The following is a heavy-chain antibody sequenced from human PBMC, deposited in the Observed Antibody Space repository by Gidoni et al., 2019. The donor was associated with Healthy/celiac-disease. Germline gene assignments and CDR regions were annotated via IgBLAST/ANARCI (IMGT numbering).Heavy chain of an antibody. CDR1: GGSISSYY. CDR3: ARDSYRKGIDY. J-gene: IGHJ4*02. D-gene: IGHD3-16*02. CDR2: IYYSGST. Sequence: QVQLQESGPGLVKPSETLSLTCTVSGGSISSYYWSWIRQPPGKGLEWIGYIYYSGSTNYNPSLKSRVTISVDTSKNQFSLKLSSVTAADTAVYYCARDSYRKGIDYWGQGTLVTVSS. V-gene: IGHV4-59*01.